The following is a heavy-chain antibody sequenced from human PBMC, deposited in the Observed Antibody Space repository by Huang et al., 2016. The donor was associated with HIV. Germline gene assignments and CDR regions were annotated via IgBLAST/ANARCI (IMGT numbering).Heavy chain of an antibody. D-gene: IGHD5-18*01. CDR2: ISGSGGRT. J-gene: IGHJ4*02. Sequence: EVQLLESGGGLVQPGGSLRLSFIASGFTFSNYAMGWVRLAPGKGLEWVSAISGSGGRTYYADSVKGRFTISRDNFKNTLYLQMNSLRAEDTAVYYCAEEVSGYSYGIDYWGQGTLVTVSS. CDR3: AEEVSGYSYGIDY. V-gene: IGHV3-23*01. CDR1: GFTFSNYA.